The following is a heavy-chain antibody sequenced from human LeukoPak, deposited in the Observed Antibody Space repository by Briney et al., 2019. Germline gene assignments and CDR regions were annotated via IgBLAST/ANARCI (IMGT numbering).Heavy chain of an antibody. CDR3: ARDFGSLEDYFDY. CDR1: GFTVSNNY. J-gene: IGHJ4*02. CDR2: IYSGGST. Sequence: PGGSLRLSCAASGFTVSNNYMNWVRQAPGKGLEWVSLIYSGGSTHYADSVKGRFTISRDNSKNTLYLQMNSLRAEDTAVYYCARDFGSLEDYFDYWGQGTLVTVSS. D-gene: IGHD3-10*01. V-gene: IGHV3-53*05.